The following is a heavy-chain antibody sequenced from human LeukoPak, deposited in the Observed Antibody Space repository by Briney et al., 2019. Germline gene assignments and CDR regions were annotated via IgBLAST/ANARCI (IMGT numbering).Heavy chain of an antibody. CDR1: GFTFSDYY. J-gene: IGHJ4*02. Sequence: PGGSLSLSCAASGFTFSDYYMSWIRQAPGKGLEWVSYISSSGSTIYYADSVKGRFTISRDNAKNSLYLQMNSLRAEDTAVYYCARDLHIAVAGTYVYWGQGTLVTVSS. CDR3: ARDLHIAVAGTYVY. D-gene: IGHD6-19*01. CDR2: ISSSGSTI. V-gene: IGHV3-11*01.